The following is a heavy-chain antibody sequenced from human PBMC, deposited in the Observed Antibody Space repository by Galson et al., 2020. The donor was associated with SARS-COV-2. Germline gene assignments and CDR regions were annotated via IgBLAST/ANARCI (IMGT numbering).Heavy chain of an antibody. CDR2: ISAYNGNT. V-gene: IGHV1-18*01. Sequence: ASVKVSCKASGYTFTSYGISWVRQAPGQGLEWMGWISAYNGNTNYAQKLQGRVTMTTDTSTSTAYMELRSLRSDDTAVYYCARDTYYDILTGYYTNWEFDRWGEGTLVTVSS. J-gene: IGHJ5*02. CDR3: ARDTYYDILTGYYTNWEFDR. CDR1: GYTFTSYG. D-gene: IGHD3-9*01.